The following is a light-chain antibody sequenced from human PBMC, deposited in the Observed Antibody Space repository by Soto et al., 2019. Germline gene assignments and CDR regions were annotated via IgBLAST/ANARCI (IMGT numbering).Light chain of an antibody. J-gene: IGLJ1*01. CDR1: SSDVGSYNS. CDR2: EGS. CDR3: AAWDDSLRSYV. V-gene: IGLV2-23*01. Sequence: QSALTQPASVSGSPGQSIAISCTGTSSDVGSYNSVSWYQQHPGKAPKLMIYEGSKRPSGVSDRFSGSKSGITASLTISGLQAEDEADYYCAAWDDSLRSYVFGAGTKVTVL.